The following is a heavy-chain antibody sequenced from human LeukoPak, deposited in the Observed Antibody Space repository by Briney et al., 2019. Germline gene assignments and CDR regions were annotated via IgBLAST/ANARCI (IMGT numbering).Heavy chain of an antibody. CDR1: GFTFSSYG. D-gene: IGHD3-22*01. CDR3: ARDYSDSGYYYPDDY. Sequence: PGGSLRLSCAASGFTFSSYGMHWVRQAPGKGLEWVAVIWYDGSNKYYADSVKGRFTISRDNSKNTLYLQMNSLRAEDTAVYYRARDYSDSGYYYPDDYWGQGTLVTVSS. J-gene: IGHJ4*02. V-gene: IGHV3-33*08. CDR2: IWYDGSNK.